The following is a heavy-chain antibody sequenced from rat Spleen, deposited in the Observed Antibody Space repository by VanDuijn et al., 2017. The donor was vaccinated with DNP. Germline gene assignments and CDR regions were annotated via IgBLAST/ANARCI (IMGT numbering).Heavy chain of an antibody. D-gene: IGHD1-4*01. V-gene: IGHV2-6*01. CDR2: ISNSGIT. CDR3: ARALPGPNYVGPMEA. Sequence: QVQLKESGPGLVQPSQTLSLTCTVSGFSLDSYTVSWVRQPPGKGLEWIAAISNSGITYYNSALKSRLIIRRDTSKSQVFLKMNSLQPEDTATYYCARALPGPNYVGPMEAWGQGTAVTVSS. CDR1: GFSLDSYT. J-gene: IGHJ4*01.